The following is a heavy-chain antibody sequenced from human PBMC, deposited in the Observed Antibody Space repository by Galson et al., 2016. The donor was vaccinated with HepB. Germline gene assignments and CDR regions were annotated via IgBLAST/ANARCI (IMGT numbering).Heavy chain of an antibody. D-gene: IGHD2-21*01. J-gene: IGHJ4*02. CDR2: VNSYGTTT. Sequence: SLRLACAASGFNFGTYWMHWVRQAPGKGLEWVSRVNSYGTTTNYADSVKGRFTVSRDNAKNTLFLQMNSLRAEDTALYYCVRDAESNSLWGQGTRVAVSS. CDR1: GFNFGTYW. V-gene: IGHV3-74*01. CDR3: VRDAESNSL.